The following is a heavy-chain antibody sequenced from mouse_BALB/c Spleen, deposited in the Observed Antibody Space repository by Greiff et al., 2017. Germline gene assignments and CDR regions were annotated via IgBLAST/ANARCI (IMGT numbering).Heavy chain of an antibody. CDR3: ARTYDGYSAWFAY. Sequence: VQLQQSGPELVKPGASVKISCKASGYTFTDYNMHWVKQSHGKSLEWIGYIYPYNGGTGYNQKFKSKATLTVDNSSSTAYMELRSLTSEDSAVYYCARTYDGYSAWFAYWGQGTLVTVSA. J-gene: IGHJ3*01. CDR2: IYPYNGGT. D-gene: IGHD2-3*01. V-gene: IGHV1S29*02. CDR1: GYTFTDYN.